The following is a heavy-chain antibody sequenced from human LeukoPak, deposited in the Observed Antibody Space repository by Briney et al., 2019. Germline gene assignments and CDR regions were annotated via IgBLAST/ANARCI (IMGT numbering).Heavy chain of an antibody. J-gene: IGHJ5*02. Sequence: ASVKVSCKASGYTFTSYSINWVRQAPGQGLEWMGWINTNTGNPTYAQGFTGRFVFSLDTSVTTAYLQVSSLKAEDTAMYYCATFGGYCSSTSCRNWFDPWGQGTLVTVSP. CDR3: ATFGGYCSSTSCRNWFDP. D-gene: IGHD2-2*01. CDR2: INTNTGNP. V-gene: IGHV7-4-1*02. CDR1: GYTFTSYS.